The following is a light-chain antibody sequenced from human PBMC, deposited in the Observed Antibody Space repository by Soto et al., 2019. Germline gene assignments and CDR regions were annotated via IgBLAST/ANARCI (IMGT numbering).Light chain of an antibody. CDR3: QQYYSYPT. V-gene: IGKV1-5*01. J-gene: IGKJ5*01. CDR1: QSISSW. Sequence: DIQLTQSPSLLSASVGDRVTITCRASQSISSWLAWYQQKPGKAPKLLIYDASILGSGVPSRFSGSGSGAEFTLTVSSLQPDDFATYYCQQYYSYPTFGQGTRLEIK. CDR2: DAS.